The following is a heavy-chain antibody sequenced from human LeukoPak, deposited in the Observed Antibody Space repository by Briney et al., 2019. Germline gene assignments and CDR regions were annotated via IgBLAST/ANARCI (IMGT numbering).Heavy chain of an antibody. D-gene: IGHD3-9*01. J-gene: IGHJ4*02. CDR1: GRSISSGSYY. V-gene: IGHV4-61*02. CDR2: IYTSGST. Sequence: SETLSLTCTVSGRSISSGSYYWSWIRQPAGKGLEWIGRIYTSGSTNYNPSLKSRVTISVDTSNNQFSLKLSSVTAADTAVYYCASQLRYFDSGGLDYWGQGTLVTVSS. CDR3: ASQLRYFDSGGLDY.